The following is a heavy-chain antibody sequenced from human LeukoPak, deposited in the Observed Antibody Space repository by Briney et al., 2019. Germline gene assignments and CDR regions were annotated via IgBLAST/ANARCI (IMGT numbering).Heavy chain of an antibody. Sequence: PGGSLRLSCAASGFTFSSYAMSWVRQAPGKGLEWVSAISGSGGSTYYADSVKGRFTISRDNSKNTLYLQMNSLRAEDTAVYYCAKAGDYDYVWPLDYWGQGNLVTVSS. D-gene: IGHD3-16*01. CDR2: ISGSGGST. J-gene: IGHJ4*02. CDR1: GFTFSSYA. V-gene: IGHV3-23*01. CDR3: AKAGDYDYVWPLDY.